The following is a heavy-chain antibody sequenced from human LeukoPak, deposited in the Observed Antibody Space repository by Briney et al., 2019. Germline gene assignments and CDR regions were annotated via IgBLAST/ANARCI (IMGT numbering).Heavy chain of an antibody. CDR1: GFTFSSYA. CDR2: IRFTGSYI. Sequence: PGGSLRLSCAAAGFTFSSYAMSWVRQAPGKGLEWVSAIRFTGSYIYYADSVKGRFTISRDNSKNTLYLQMNSLRAEDTAVYYCAKDLSRLYYYYGMDVWGQGTAVTVSS. V-gene: IGHV3-23*01. CDR3: AKDLSRLYYYYGMDV. D-gene: IGHD6-13*01. J-gene: IGHJ6*02.